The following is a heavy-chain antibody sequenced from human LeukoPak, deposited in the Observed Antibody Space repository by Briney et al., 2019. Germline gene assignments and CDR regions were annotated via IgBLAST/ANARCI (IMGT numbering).Heavy chain of an antibody. CDR2: IYTSGST. CDR1: GGSISSYY. D-gene: IGHD3-22*01. Sequence: SETLSLTCTVSGGSISSYYWSWIRQPAGKGLEWIGRIYTSGSTNYNPSLKSRVTMLVDTSKNQFSLKLSSVTAADTAVYYCASSSNYYDSSGYYPFDYWGQGTLVTVSS. J-gene: IGHJ4*02. CDR3: ASSSNYYDSSGYYPFDY. V-gene: IGHV4-4*07.